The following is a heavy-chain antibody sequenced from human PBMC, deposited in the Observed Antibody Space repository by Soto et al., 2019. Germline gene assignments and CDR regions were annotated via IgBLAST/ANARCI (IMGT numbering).Heavy chain of an antibody. CDR1: GFTFSSYA. CDR2: ISGSGGST. D-gene: IGHD3-22*01. V-gene: IGHV3-23*01. Sequence: PGGSLRLSCAASGFTFSSYAMSWVRQAPGKGLEWVSAISGSGGSTYYADSVKGRFTISRDNSKNTLYLQMNSLRAEDTAVYYCAKDLPTYYYDSSGYIAPRYWGQGTLVTVPS. CDR3: AKDLPTYYYDSSGYIAPRY. J-gene: IGHJ4*02.